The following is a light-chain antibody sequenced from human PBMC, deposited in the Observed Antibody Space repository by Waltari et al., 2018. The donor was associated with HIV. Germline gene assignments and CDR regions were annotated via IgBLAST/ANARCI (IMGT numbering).Light chain of an antibody. Sequence: QSTLTQPASGSGSPGQSVHIPRTGMSSDLDVSKSFSWYQQHPGKAPKLLIYDVSNRPSGVSTRFSGSKSANTASLTISGLQAEDEADYYCSSYTTTSTLYVFGTGTKVTV. J-gene: IGLJ1*01. CDR3: SSYTTTSTLYV. CDR1: SSDLDVSKS. CDR2: DVS. V-gene: IGLV2-14*03.